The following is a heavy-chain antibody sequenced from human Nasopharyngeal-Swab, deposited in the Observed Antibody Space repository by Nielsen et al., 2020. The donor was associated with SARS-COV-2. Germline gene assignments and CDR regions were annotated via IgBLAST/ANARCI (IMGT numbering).Heavy chain of an antibody. CDR3: ASRRITISPWFDP. D-gene: IGHD3-3*01. CDR1: GGSISSSNW. CDR2: IYRSGST. Sequence: SETLSLTCGVSGGSISSSNWWSWVRQSPGKGLEWIGEIYRSGSTNYNPSLKSRVTISVDTSKNQFSLKLSSVTAADTAVYYCASRRITISPWFDPWGQGTLVTVSS. J-gene: IGHJ5*02. V-gene: IGHV4-4*02.